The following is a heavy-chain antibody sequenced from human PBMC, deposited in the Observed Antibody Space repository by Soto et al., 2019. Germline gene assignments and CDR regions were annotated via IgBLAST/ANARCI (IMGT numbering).Heavy chain of an antibody. CDR2: IYYSGST. Sequence: SETLSVTCTVSDGSISSYYWSCILQPPLKGLEWIGYIYYSGSTNYNPSLKSRVTISVDTSKNQFSLKLSSVTAADTAVYYCARVVISLVTSYYYGMDVWGQGTTVTVSS. CDR1: DGSISSYY. V-gene: IGHV4-59*12. CDR3: ARVVISLVTSYYYGMDV. J-gene: IGHJ6*02. D-gene: IGHD2-21*02.